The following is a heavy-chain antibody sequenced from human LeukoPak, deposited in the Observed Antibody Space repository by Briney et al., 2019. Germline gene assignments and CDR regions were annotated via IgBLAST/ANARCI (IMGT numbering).Heavy chain of an antibody. CDR3: AKDGYDSSGYRQYYFDY. V-gene: IGHV3-23*01. Sequence: PGGSLRLSCAASGFTFSSYAMSWVRQAPGKGLEWVSAISGSGGSTYYADSVKGRFTISRDNSKNTLYPQMNSLRAEDTAVYYCAKDGYDSSGYRQYYFDYWGQGTLVTVSS. J-gene: IGHJ4*02. CDR1: GFTFSSYA. D-gene: IGHD3-22*01. CDR2: ISGSGGST.